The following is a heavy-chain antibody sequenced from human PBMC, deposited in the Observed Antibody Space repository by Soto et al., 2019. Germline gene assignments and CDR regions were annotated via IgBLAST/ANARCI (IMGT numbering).Heavy chain of an antibody. CDR1: GYTFTTNY. CDR3: ARDRGICSSTSCYYYYYYGMDI. Sequence: SVKVSCKASGYTFTTNYMHWLRQPPAQGLEWMVIINPSRGSTSYAQKFQGRVTMTRDTSTSTVYMELSSLRSEDTAVYYCARDRGICSSTSCYYYYYYGMDIWGQGTTVTVSS. CDR2: INPSRGST. J-gene: IGHJ6*02. V-gene: IGHV1-46*01. D-gene: IGHD2-2*01.